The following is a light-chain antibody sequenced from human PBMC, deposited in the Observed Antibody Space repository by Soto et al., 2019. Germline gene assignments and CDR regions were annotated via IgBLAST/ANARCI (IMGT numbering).Light chain of an antibody. CDR3: QQYYSTPRT. Sequence: DIVMTQSPDSLAVSLGERATINCKSSQSVLYSSNNKNYLAWYQQKPGQPPKLLIYWASTRESGVPDRFSGSGSGPDFTLTISSLQAEDVAVYYCQQYYSTPRTFGQGTKLEIK. V-gene: IGKV4-1*01. CDR1: QSVLYSSNNKNY. J-gene: IGKJ2*01. CDR2: WAS.